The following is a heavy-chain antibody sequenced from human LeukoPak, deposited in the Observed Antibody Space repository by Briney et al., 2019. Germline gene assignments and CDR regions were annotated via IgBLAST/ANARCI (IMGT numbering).Heavy chain of an antibody. CDR2: MSPNTGYT. Sequence: ASVKVSRKASGGTFNNYAINWVRQAPGQGLEWMGWMSPNTGYTGYAQKFQGRVTMTRSTSISTAYMELSSLTSEDAAVYYCARGLISESYWGQGTLVTVSS. J-gene: IGHJ4*02. CDR1: GGTFNNYA. V-gene: IGHV1-8*02. CDR3: ARGLISESY. D-gene: IGHD2/OR15-2a*01.